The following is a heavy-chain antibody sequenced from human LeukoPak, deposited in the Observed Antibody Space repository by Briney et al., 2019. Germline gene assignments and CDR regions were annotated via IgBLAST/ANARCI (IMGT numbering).Heavy chain of an antibody. J-gene: IGHJ4*02. Sequence: ASVKVSCKTSGYTFTSYGFSWVRQAPGQGLEWMGWISANNGNTIHAQKFQGRVTMTTDTSTTTVFMEMRNLRSDDTAVYYCATSAERYFDWPHPPFDYWGQGTLVTVSS. V-gene: IGHV1-18*01. D-gene: IGHD3-9*01. CDR1: GYTFTSYG. CDR3: ATSAERYFDWPHPPFDY. CDR2: ISANNGNT.